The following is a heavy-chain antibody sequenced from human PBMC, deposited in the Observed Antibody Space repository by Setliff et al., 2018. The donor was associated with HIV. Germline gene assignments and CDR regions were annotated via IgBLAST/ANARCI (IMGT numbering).Heavy chain of an antibody. V-gene: IGHV1-18*01. CDR3: ARGTRVGANDAFDI. J-gene: IGHJ3*02. D-gene: IGHD1-26*01. Sequence: ASVKVSCKASGYTFTSNGISWVRQAPGQGLEWMGWISAYNGNRNYAQKLQGRVTMTTDTSTSTAYMELRSLRSDDTAVYYCARGTRVGANDAFDIWGQGTMVTVSS. CDR1: GYTFTSNG. CDR2: ISAYNGNR.